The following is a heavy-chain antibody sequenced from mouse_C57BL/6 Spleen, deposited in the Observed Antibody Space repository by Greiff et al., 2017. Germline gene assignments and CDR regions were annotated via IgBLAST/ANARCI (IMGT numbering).Heavy chain of an antibody. CDR1: GYTFTNYW. D-gene: IGHD2-4*01. CDR3: ARNYDFDGPWFAD. CDR2: IYPGGGYT. J-gene: IGHJ3*01. Sequence: QVQLQQSGAELVRPGTSVKMSCTASGYTFTNYWIGWAKQRPGHGLEWIGDIYPGGGYTNYNGQFKGKATLTADKSSSTAYMQFSSLTSEDSSIYYCARNYDFDGPWFADWGHGTLVTVSA. V-gene: IGHV1-63*01.